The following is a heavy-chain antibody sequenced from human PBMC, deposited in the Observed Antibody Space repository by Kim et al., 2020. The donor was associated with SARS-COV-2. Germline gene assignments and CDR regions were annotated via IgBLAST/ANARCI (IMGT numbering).Heavy chain of an antibody. V-gene: IGHV3-21*01. CDR3: AREETNDYGDPQVSYFDY. D-gene: IGHD4-17*01. CDR2: ISSSSSYI. Sequence: GGSLRLSCAASGFTFSSYSMNWVRQAPGKGLEWVSSISSSSSYIYYADSVKGRFTISRDNAKNSLYLQMNSLRAEDTAVYYCAREETNDYGDPQVSYFDYWGQGTLVTVSS. J-gene: IGHJ4*02. CDR1: GFTFSSYS.